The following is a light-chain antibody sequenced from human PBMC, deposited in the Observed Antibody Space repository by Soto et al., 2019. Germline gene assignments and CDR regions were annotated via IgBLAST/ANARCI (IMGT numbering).Light chain of an antibody. CDR2: WAS. CDR1: QSVLYNSNNKNY. J-gene: IGKJ3*01. CDR3: QQYYSTPFT. Sequence: DIVMTQSPDSLAVSLGERATINCKSSQSVLYNSNNKNYLAWYQQKPGQPPKLLIYWASARESGVPDRFSGSGSGTDLTLTISSLQAEDAAVYYCQQYYSTPFTFGPGTKVDIK. V-gene: IGKV4-1*01.